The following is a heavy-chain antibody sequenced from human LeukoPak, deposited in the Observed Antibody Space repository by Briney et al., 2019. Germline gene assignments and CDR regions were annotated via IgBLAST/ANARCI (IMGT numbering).Heavy chain of an antibody. CDR1: AYTFTNYY. CDR3: ARIIQNWFDP. J-gene: IGHJ5*02. V-gene: IGHV1-46*01. CDR2: INPSGGTT. Sequence: ASVKVSCKASAYTFTNYYIHWVRQAPGQGLEWMGMINPSGGTTSYAQKFQGRVTMTRDTSTSTVYMELSSLRSEDTAVYYCARIIQNWFDPWGQGTLVTVSS.